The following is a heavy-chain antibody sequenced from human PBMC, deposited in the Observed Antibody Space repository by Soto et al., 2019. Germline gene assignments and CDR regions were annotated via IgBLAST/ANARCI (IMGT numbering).Heavy chain of an antibody. J-gene: IGHJ4*02. D-gene: IGHD2-15*01. CDR2: ISGSGGST. CDR1: GFTFSSYA. V-gene: IGHV3-23*01. CDR3: AKDQTVVVSHFDY. Sequence: PGGSLRLSCASSGFTFSSYAMSWVRQAPGKGLEWVSAISGSGGSTYYADSVKGRFTISRDNSKNTLYLQMNSLRAEDTAVYYCAKDQTVVVSHFDYWGQGTLVTVSS.